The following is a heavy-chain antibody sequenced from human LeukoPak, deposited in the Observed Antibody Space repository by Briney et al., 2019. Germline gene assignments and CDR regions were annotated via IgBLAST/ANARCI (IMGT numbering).Heavy chain of an antibody. CDR1: GITFSIHP. J-gene: IGHJ3*02. D-gene: IGHD1-7*01. V-gene: IGHV3-30*04. CDR2: SYDGVNK. CDR3: ARESKGAMDLRELGAFDI. Sequence: GGSLRLSCAASGITFSIHPMHWVRQAPGKGLEGVAGSYDGVNKYYADSMKGRFTISRDNSKNTVHLQMDSLRVEDTRVVYCARESKGAMDLRELGAFDIWGQGTMVTVST.